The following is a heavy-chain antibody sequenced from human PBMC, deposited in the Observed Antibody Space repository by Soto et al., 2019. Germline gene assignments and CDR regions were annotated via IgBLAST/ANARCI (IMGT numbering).Heavy chain of an antibody. V-gene: IGHV4-59*13. CDR3: ARSREGDYGGNPIDY. D-gene: IGHD4-17*01. CDR2: IYYSGST. J-gene: IGHJ4*02. Sequence: SETLSLTCTVSGGSISSYYWSWIRQPPGKGLEWIGYIYYSGSTNYNPSLKSRVTISVDTSKNQFSLKLRSVTAADTAVYYCARSREGDYGGNPIDYWGQGTLVTVSS. CDR1: GGSISSYY.